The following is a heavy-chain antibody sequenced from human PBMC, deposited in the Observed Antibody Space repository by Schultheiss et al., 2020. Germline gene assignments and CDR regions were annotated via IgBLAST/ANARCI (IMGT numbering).Heavy chain of an antibody. D-gene: IGHD1-26*01. CDR3: ARRAVGAAFDY. CDR2: IYPGDSDT. J-gene: IGHJ4*02. Sequence: GGSLRLSCKGSGYSFTSYWIGWVRQMPGKGLEWMGIIYPGDSDTRYSPSFQGQVTISADKSISTAYLQWSSLKASDTAMYYCARRAVGAAFDYWGQGTLVTVSS. V-gene: IGHV5-51*01. CDR1: GYSFTSYW.